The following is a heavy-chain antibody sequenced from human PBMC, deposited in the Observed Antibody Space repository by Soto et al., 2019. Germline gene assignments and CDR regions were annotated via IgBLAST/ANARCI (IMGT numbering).Heavy chain of an antibody. V-gene: IGHV1-69*13. CDR1: GGTFSSYA. Sequence: ASVKVSCKAPGGTFSSYAISWVRQAPGQGLEWMGGIIPIFGTANYAQKFQGRVTITADESTSTAYMELSSLRSEDTAVYYCASLRYCSGGSCYSGWFDPWGQGTLVTVSS. CDR3: ASLRYCSGGSCYSGWFDP. D-gene: IGHD2-15*01. CDR2: IIPIFGTA. J-gene: IGHJ5*02.